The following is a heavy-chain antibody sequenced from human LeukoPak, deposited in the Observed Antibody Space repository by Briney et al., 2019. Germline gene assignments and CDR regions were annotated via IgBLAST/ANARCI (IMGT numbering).Heavy chain of an antibody. CDR1: GGSISSYY. CDR2: IYYSGST. Sequence: PSETLSLTCTVSGGSISSYYWSWIRQPPGKGLEWIGYIYYSGSTNYNPSLKSRVTISVDTSKNQFSLKLSSVTAADTAVYYCAGDYDILTGYSYWGQGTLVTVSS. J-gene: IGHJ4*02. D-gene: IGHD3-9*01. V-gene: IGHV4-59*01. CDR3: AGDYDILTGYSY.